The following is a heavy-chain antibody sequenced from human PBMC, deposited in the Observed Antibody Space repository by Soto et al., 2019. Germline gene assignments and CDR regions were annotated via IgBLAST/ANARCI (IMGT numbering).Heavy chain of an antibody. CDR3: ARTYCSSTSCPGYYYYYGMDV. J-gene: IGHJ6*02. CDR2: IIPILGIA. CDR1: GGTFSSYT. D-gene: IGHD2-2*01. V-gene: IGHV1-69*02. Sequence: QVQLVQSGAEVKKPGSSVKVSCKASGGTFSSYTISWVRQAPGQGLEWMGRIIPILGIANYAQKFQGRVTITADKSTRTAYMELSSLRSEDTAVYYCARTYCSSTSCPGYYYYYGMDVWGQGTTVTVSS.